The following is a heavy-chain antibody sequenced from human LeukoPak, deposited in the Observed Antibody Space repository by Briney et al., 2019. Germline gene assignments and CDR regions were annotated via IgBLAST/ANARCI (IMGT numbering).Heavy chain of an antibody. D-gene: IGHD1-26*01. CDR1: GGSISSHH. J-gene: IGHJ4*02. CDR3: ARAAAVGAIEIDY. V-gene: IGHV4-59*11. Sequence: SETLSLTCTVSGGSISSHHWSWIRQPPGKGLEWIGYIYYSGSTNYKPSLKSRVTISVDTSKNQFSLKLSSVTAADTAVYYCARAAAVGAIEIDYWGQGTLVTVSS. CDR2: IYYSGST.